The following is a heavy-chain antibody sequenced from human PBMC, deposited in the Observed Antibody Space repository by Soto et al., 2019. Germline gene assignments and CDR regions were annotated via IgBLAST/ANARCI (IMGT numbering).Heavy chain of an antibody. V-gene: IGHV4-59*01. D-gene: IGHD3-9*01. CDR3: AKDDILSGLDP. J-gene: IGHJ5*02. CDR2: IYYSGST. Sequence: ETLSLTCTVSGGSISSYYWSWIRQPPGKGLEWIGYIYYSGSTNYNPSLKSRVTISVDTSKNQFSLKLSSVTAADTAVYYCAKDDILSGLDPWGQGTLVTVSS. CDR1: GGSISSYY.